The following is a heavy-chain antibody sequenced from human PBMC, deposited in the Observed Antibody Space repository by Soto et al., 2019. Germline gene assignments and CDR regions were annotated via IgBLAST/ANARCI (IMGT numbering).Heavy chain of an antibody. CDR2: ISWNSGNI. CDR3: AKVGHEYGDYVGAFDI. V-gene: IGHV3-9*01. Sequence: EVQLVESGGGLVQPGRSLRLSCTASGFTFDDYAMHWVRQAPGKGLEWVSGISWNSGNIGYADSVKGRFTISRDNAKNSLYLQMNSLRAEDTALYYCAKVGHEYGDYVGAFDIWGQGTMVTVSS. CDR1: GFTFDDYA. D-gene: IGHD4-17*01. J-gene: IGHJ3*02.